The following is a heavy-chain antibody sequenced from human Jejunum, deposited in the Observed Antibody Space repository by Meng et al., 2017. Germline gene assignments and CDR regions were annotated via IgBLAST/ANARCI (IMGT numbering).Heavy chain of an antibody. CDR2: ISWDGGTT. V-gene: IGHV3-43D*04. Sequence: GGSLRLSCAASGFSFDDYAMHWVRQVPGKGLEWVAVISWDGGTTYYADSLQGRFTISRENSRNSLFLQMNSLSAEDTALYYCAKDGLQSSDYFYGALDIWGQGTMVTVSS. CDR1: GFSFDDYA. CDR3: AKDGLQSSDYFYGALDI. D-gene: IGHD3-22*01. J-gene: IGHJ3*02.